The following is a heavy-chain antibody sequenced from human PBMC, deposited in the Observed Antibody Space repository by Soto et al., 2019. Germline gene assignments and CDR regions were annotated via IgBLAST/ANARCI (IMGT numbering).Heavy chain of an antibody. D-gene: IGHD2-2*01. J-gene: IGHJ6*02. CDR2: ISAYNGNT. CDR1: GYTFTSYG. Sequence: QVQLVQSAVEVKKPGASVKVSCKASGYTFTSYGITWVRQAPGKGLEWMGWISAYNGNTNYAQNLQGRVTMTTDTSTSTAYMELTSLSSDDTGVYYCARMRGFSTPPPLFYDGLDVWGQGTTVTVSS. CDR3: ARMRGFSTPPPLFYDGLDV. V-gene: IGHV1-18*01.